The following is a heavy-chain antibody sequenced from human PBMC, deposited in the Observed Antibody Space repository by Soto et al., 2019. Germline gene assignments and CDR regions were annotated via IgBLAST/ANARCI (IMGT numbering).Heavy chain of an antibody. CDR2: ISGYNGNT. Sequence: GASVKVSCKASGYSFTSFGIGWVRQAPGQGLEWMGWISGYNGNTKYAQKFQDRVTMTTDTSTTTASMDLRSLRSDDTAVYYCARDKIVVTGIWNDWGQGTLVTVSS. J-gene: IGHJ4*02. CDR1: GYSFTSFG. D-gene: IGHD6-19*01. CDR3: ARDKIVVTGIWND. V-gene: IGHV1-18*04.